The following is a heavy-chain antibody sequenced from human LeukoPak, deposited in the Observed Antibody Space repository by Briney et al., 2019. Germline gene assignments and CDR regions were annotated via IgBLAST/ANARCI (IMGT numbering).Heavy chain of an antibody. Sequence: SETLSLTCPVSGGSISSSSYYWGWIRQPPGKGLEWIGSIYYSGSTYYNPSLKSRVTISVDTSKNQFSLKLSSVTAADTAVYYCARLRFGEFDYWGQGTLVTVSS. CDR1: GGSISSSSYY. D-gene: IGHD3-10*01. CDR3: ARLRFGEFDY. J-gene: IGHJ4*02. V-gene: IGHV4-39*01. CDR2: IYYSGST.